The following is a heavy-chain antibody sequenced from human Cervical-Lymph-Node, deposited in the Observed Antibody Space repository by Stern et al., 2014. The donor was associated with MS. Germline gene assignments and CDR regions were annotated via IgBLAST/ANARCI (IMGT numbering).Heavy chain of an antibody. CDR1: GYTLTDYH. CDR3: ARDDCGRLGCPWDY. CDR2: INPYNGET. J-gene: IGHJ4*02. Sequence: QVQLVQSGAEVKKPGASVKVSCKASGYTLTDYHIHWVRQAPGQGLECLGRINPYNGETHYAQKFQGRVSMTTDTSVNTAYLELSSLRSDDTAMYYCARDDCGRLGCPWDYWGQGTLVTVSS. D-gene: IGHD2-21*01. V-gene: IGHV1-2*06.